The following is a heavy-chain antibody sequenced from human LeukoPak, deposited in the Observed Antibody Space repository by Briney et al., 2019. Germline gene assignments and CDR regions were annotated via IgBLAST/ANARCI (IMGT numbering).Heavy chain of an antibody. CDR3: ARDLAYSRLDY. CDR2: INPDGNKK. Sequence: QSGGSLRLSCAASEFTFSSYSMDWVRQAPGKGLEWVASINPDGNKKYSADSVKGRFTISRDNAENSLYLQMNSLRVEDTAFYYCARDLAYSRLDYWGQGMLVTVSS. V-gene: IGHV3-7*01. D-gene: IGHD5-18*01. CDR1: EFTFSSYS. J-gene: IGHJ4*02.